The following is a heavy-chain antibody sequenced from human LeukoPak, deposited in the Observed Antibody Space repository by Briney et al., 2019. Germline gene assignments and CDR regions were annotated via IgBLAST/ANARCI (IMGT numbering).Heavy chain of an antibody. CDR3: ARDNHNDYFDF. J-gene: IGHJ4*02. Sequence: SETLSLTCAVSGGSIINYYWSWIRQPPGKGLEWIGYIYYTGSASYNPSLKSRVAMSVDTSKNKFSLKLNSVTTADTAVYYCARDNHNDYFDFWGLGTLVTVSS. CDR2: IYYTGSA. V-gene: IGHV4-59*01. CDR1: GGSIINYY. D-gene: IGHD1-14*01.